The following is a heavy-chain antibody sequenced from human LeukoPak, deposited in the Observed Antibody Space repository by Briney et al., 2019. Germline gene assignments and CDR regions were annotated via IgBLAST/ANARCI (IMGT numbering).Heavy chain of an antibody. CDR3: ARRIITGPRTAYYDYYYYMDV. D-gene: IGHD1-20*01. CDR1: GGSISSTSHY. CDR2: VYYSGST. V-gene: IGHV4-39*01. J-gene: IGHJ6*03. Sequence: SETLSLTCTVSGGSISSTSHYWCWIRQRPGKGLEWIGSVYYSGSTYYNPSLKSRVTISVDTSKNQFSLKLSSVTAADTAVYYCARRIITGPRTAYYDYYYYMDVWGKGTTVTVSS.